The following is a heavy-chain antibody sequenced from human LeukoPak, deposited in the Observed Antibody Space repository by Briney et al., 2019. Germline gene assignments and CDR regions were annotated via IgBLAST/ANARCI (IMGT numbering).Heavy chain of an antibody. D-gene: IGHD1-7*01. CDR3: ARGTLSMYPGYWFDP. CDR1: GFTFSSYW. V-gene: IGHV3-7*01. Sequence: PGGSLRLSCAASGFTFSSYWMSWVRQAPGKGLEWVANIKQDGSEKYYVDSVKGRFTISRDNAKNSLYLQMNSLRAEDTAVYYCARGTLSMYPGYWFDPWGQGTLVTVSS. J-gene: IGHJ5*02. CDR2: IKQDGSEK.